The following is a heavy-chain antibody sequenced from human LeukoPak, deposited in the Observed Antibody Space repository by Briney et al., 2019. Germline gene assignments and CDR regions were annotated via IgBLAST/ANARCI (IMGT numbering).Heavy chain of an antibody. CDR2: ISGSGGST. Sequence: PTGGSLRLSCAASGFTFSSYAMSWVRQAPGKGLEWVSAISGSGGSTYYADSVKGRFTISRDNSKNTLYLQMNSLRAEDAAVYYCAKLGGRFMTTDNWFDPWGQGTLVTVSS. D-gene: IGHD4-17*01. J-gene: IGHJ5*02. V-gene: IGHV3-23*01. CDR1: GFTFSSYA. CDR3: AKLGGRFMTTDNWFDP.